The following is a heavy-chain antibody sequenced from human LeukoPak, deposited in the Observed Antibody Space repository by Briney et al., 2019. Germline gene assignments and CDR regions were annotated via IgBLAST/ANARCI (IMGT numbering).Heavy chain of an antibody. D-gene: IGHD3-10*01. J-gene: IGHJ3*02. CDR1: GGSFSGDY. CDR2: INHSGST. V-gene: IGHV4-34*01. CDR3: ASAYYGSGARAFDI. Sequence: SETLSLTCAVYGGSFSGDYWSWIRQPPGRGLEWIGEINHSGSTHFNPSLKSRVTMSVDTSKNQFSLKLSSVTAADTAVYYCASAYYGSGARAFDIWGQGTMVTVSS.